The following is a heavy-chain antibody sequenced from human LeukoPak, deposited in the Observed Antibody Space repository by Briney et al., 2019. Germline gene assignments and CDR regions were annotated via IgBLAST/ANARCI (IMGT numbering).Heavy chain of an antibody. CDR1: GVSISSFY. J-gene: IGHJ4*02. CDR2: VYYIGKT. CDR3: ARNFRSPRDDLAAAGFVDY. V-gene: IGHV4-59*08. Sequence: PSETLSLTCTVSGVSISSFYWSWIRQPPGKGLEWIGYVYYIGKTNYNPSLKSRVTMSLDTSKNQFSLKLTSVTAADTAVYYCARNFRSPRDDLAAAGFVDYWGQGTLVTVSS. D-gene: IGHD6-13*01.